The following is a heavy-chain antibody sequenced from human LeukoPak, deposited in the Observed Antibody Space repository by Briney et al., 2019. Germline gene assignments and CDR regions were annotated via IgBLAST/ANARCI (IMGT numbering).Heavy chain of an antibody. V-gene: IGHV1-46*01. CDR2: INPSGGST. Sequence: ASVKVSCKASGYTFTSYYMHWVRQAPGQGLEWMGMINPSGGSTNYAQKFQGRVTMTRDTSTSTVYMEVSSLTSEDTAVYYCARDRTGTGWSGYYFDYWGQGTLVTVSS. CDR3: ARDRTGTGWSGYYFDY. D-gene: IGHD6-19*01. CDR1: GYTFTSYY. J-gene: IGHJ4*02.